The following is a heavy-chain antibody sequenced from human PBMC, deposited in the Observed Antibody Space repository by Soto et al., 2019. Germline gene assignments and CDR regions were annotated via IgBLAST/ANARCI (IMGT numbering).Heavy chain of an antibody. D-gene: IGHD6-19*01. CDR3: ARLPLIAVADY. Sequence: QVQLVQSGAEEKKPGASVKVSCKASGYTFTSYAMHWVRQAPGQRLEWMGWINAGNGHTKYSQKFKGRVTITSDTSASEADMARSSLRSEDTAVYYCARLPLIAVADYWGQGTLVTVSS. V-gene: IGHV1-3*05. J-gene: IGHJ4*02. CDR2: INAGNGHT. CDR1: GYTFTSYA.